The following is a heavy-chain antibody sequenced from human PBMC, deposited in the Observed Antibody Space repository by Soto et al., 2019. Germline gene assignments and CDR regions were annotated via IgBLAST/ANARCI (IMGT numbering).Heavy chain of an antibody. J-gene: IGHJ5*02. V-gene: IGHV1-69*13. CDR3: ARDPRRGVGSWFDP. CDR2: IIPIFGTA. D-gene: IGHD1-26*01. Sequence: GASVKVSCKASGGTFSSYAISWVRQAPGQGLEWMGGIIPIFGTANYAQKFQGRVTITADESTSTAYMELSSLRSEDTAVYYCARDPRRGVGSWFDPWGQGTLVTVSS. CDR1: GGTFSSYA.